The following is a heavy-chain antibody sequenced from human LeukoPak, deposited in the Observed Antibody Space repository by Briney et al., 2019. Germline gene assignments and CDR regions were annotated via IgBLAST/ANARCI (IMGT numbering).Heavy chain of an antibody. J-gene: IGHJ4*02. CDR1: GFTFSSYT. D-gene: IGHD2-15*01. CDR3: ARGGYCTGGRCYHDF. Sequence: GGSLRLSCAASGFTFSSYTMNWVRQAPGKGLEWVSFITGSGGYIYYADSVKGRFTISRDNAQNSLYLQLNSLRADDTAVYYCARGGYCTGGRCYHDFWGQGTLVTVSS. CDR2: ITGSGGYI. V-gene: IGHV3-21*01.